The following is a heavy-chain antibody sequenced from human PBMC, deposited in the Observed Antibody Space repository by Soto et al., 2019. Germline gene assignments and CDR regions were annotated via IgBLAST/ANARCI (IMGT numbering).Heavy chain of an antibody. CDR3: ARNYIWGSYHMDV. D-gene: IGHD3-16*02. J-gene: IGHJ6*04. Sequence: QVQLQESGPGLVKPSETLSLTCTVSGGSISSYYWSWIRQPPGKGLEWIGYIYYSGSTNYNPSLKSRVTISVDTSKNQFSLKLSSVTAADTAVYCCARNYIWGSYHMDVWGKGTTVTVSS. CDR1: GGSISSYY. CDR2: IYYSGST. V-gene: IGHV4-59*01.